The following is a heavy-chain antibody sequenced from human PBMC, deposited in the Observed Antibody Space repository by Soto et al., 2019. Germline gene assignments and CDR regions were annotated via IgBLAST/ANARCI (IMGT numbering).Heavy chain of an antibody. CDR1: GFTFSTHG. CDR2: TSYDGTNK. D-gene: IGHD2-15*01. Sequence: GGSLRLSCEVSGFTFSTHGMHWVRQAPGKGLEWVAGTSYDGTNKYYARSVQGRFTISRENSMKTLYLQMNSLRTEDTAVYYCAKNLSGARWYYDALDVWGQGTTVTVSS. CDR3: AKNLSGARWYYDALDV. J-gene: IGHJ6*02. V-gene: IGHV3-30*18.